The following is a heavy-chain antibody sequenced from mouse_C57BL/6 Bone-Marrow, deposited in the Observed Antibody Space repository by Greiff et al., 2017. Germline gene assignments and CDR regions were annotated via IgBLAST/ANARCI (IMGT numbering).Heavy chain of an antibody. Sequence: QVQLQQPGAELVRPGSSVKLSCKASGYTFTSYWMHWVKQRPVQGLEWIGNIDPTDSDTHYNQKFKDKATLTVDKSSSTAYMQLSSLTSEDSAVYDCDRGYFAYYAMDYWGQGTSVTVSA. CDR1: GYTFTSYW. J-gene: IGHJ4*01. CDR2: IDPTDSDT. CDR3: DRGYFAYYAMDY. V-gene: IGHV1-52*01. D-gene: IGHD2-3*01.